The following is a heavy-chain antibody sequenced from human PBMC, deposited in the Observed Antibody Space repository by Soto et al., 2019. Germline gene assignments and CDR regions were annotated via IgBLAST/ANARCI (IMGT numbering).Heavy chain of an antibody. D-gene: IGHD3-16*01. Sequence: SATLSLTCTVSGGSISSYYWSWIRQPPGKGLEWIGYIYYSGSTNYNPSLKSRVTISVDTSKSQFSLKLNSVTAADTAVYYCARDGGVVSYYYYGMDVWGQGTTVTVSS. CDR1: GGSISSYY. V-gene: IGHV4-59*01. CDR3: ARDGGVVSYYYYGMDV. J-gene: IGHJ6*02. CDR2: IYYSGST.